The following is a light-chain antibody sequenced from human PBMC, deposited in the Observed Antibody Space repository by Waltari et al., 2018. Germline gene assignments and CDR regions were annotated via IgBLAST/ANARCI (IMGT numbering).Light chain of an antibody. CDR1: SSDVGSYKF. V-gene: IGLV2-23*01. Sequence: QSALTQPASVSGSPGQSITISCTGSSSDVGSYKFVSWYQQHPGKAPQLMIYGGSQRLSGVSKRLSGSKSGNTASLTISGLRAEDEADYYCCSYAGSSPHVIFGGGTKLTVL. J-gene: IGLJ2*01. CDR2: GGS. CDR3: CSYAGSSPHVI.